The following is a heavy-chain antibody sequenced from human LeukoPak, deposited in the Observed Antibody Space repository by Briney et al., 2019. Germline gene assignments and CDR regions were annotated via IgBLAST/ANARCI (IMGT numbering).Heavy chain of an antibody. J-gene: IGHJ6*02. D-gene: IGHD2-2*01. CDR1: GYTFTTYG. CDR2: ISAYNGMT. Sequence: ASVKVSCKASGYTFTTYGITWVRQAPGQGLEWMGWISAYNGMTNYAQKLQGRVTMTTDTSTSTAYMELRSLRSDDTAVYYCARDDCSSTSCHYYGMDVWGQGTTVTVSS. V-gene: IGHV1-18*01. CDR3: ARDDCSSTSCHYYGMDV.